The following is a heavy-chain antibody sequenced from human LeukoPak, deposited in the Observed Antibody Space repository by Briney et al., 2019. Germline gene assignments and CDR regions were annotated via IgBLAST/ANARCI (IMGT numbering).Heavy chain of an antibody. Sequence: SVKVSCKASGGTFSSYAISWVRQAPGQGLEWMGGIISIFGTANYAQKFQGRVTITADKSTSTAYMELSSLRSEDTAVYYCARGRPTTSIAAAGVNWFDPWGQGTLVTVSS. D-gene: IGHD6-13*01. CDR1: GGTFSSYA. J-gene: IGHJ5*02. CDR3: ARGRPTTSIAAAGVNWFDP. CDR2: IISIFGTA. V-gene: IGHV1-69*06.